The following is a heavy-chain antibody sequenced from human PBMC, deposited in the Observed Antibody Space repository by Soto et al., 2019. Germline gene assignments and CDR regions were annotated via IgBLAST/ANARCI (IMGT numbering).Heavy chain of an antibody. CDR1: GFTFSSYA. V-gene: IGHV3-23*01. CDR2: ISGSGGST. J-gene: IGHJ4*02. D-gene: IGHD3-22*01. CDR3: AKDYYDSSGYHY. Sequence: PGGSLRLSCAASGFTFSSYAMSWVRQVPGKGLEWVSAISGSGGSTYYADSVKGRFTISRDNSKNTLYLQMNSLRAEDTAVYYCAKDYYDSSGYHYWGQGTLVTVSS.